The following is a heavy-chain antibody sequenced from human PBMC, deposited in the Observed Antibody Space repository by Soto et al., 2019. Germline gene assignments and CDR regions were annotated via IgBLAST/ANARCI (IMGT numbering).Heavy chain of an antibody. J-gene: IGHJ4*02. CDR1: GFTFSDHY. CDR3: VSVSGSYYYDY. CDR2: TRNKANSYTT. V-gene: IGHV3-72*01. Sequence: GGSLRLSCAASGFTFSDHYMDWVRRAPGKGLEWVGRTRNKANSYTTEYAASVKGRFTISRDDSKNSLYLQMNSLKTEDTALYYCVSVSGSYYYDYWGQGTLVTVSS. D-gene: IGHD3-10*01.